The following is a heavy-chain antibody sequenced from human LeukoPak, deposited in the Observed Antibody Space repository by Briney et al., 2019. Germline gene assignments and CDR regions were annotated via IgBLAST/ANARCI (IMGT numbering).Heavy chain of an antibody. CDR3: ARDPNYYDSSGYLDAFDI. Sequence: SETLSLTCTVSGGSMSDYYWSWIRQPAGKGLEWIGRFYSSGSTNYNPSLKSRVTISVDTSKNQFSLKLSSVTAADTAVYYCARDPNYYDSSGYLDAFDIWGQGTMVTVSS. V-gene: IGHV4-4*07. CDR2: FYSSGST. CDR1: GGSMSDYY. J-gene: IGHJ3*02. D-gene: IGHD3-22*01.